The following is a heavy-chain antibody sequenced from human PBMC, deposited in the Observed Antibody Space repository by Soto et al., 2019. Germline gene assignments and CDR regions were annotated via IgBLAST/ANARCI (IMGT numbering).Heavy chain of an antibody. V-gene: IGHV4-59*08. CDR3: ATLWGWSVDF. D-gene: IGHD3-16*01. Sequence: PSETLSLTCTVSGGSISSYYWSWIRQPPGKGLDWIGYIYYSGSTSYNPSLKSRVTISVDTSKNQFSLKLSSVTAADTAVYYCATLWGWSVDFWGQGTLVTVSS. CDR2: IYYSGST. J-gene: IGHJ4*02. CDR1: GGSISSYY.